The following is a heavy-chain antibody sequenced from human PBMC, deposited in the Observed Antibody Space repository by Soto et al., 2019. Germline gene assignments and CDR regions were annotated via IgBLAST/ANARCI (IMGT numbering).Heavy chain of an antibody. CDR2: IIPIFGTA. CDR1: GGTFSSYS. V-gene: IGHV1-69*01. D-gene: IGHD1-26*01. J-gene: IGHJ4*02. CDR3: ARAGGRRSGGIYY. Sequence: QVQLVQSGAEVKKPGSSVKVSCKASGGTFSSYSINWVRQAPGQGLEWMGEIIPIFGTANYAQKFQGRVTSTADESTSTAYMELSSLRSEDTAVYYCARAGGRRSGGIYYWGQGTLVTVSS.